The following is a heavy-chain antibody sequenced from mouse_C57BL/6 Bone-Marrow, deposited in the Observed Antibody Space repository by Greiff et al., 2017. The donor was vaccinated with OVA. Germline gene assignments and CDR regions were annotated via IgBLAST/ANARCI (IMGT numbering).Heavy chain of an antibody. J-gene: IGHJ3*01. CDR3: AREDYYGSSPWFAY. V-gene: IGHV1-64*01. D-gene: IGHD1-1*01. CDR2: IHPNSGST. Sequence: QVQLKQPGAELVKPGASVKLSCKASGYTFTSYWMHWVKQRPGQGLEWIGMIHPNSGSTNYNEKFKSKATLTVDKSSSTAYMQLSSLTSEDSAVYYCAREDYYGSSPWFAYWGQGTLVTVSA. CDR1: GYTFTSYW.